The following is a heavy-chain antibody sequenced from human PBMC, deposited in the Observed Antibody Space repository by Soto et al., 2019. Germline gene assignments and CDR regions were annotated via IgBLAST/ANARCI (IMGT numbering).Heavy chain of an antibody. D-gene: IGHD7-27*01. CDR1: GGSISSYY. Sequence: SETLSLTCTVSGGSISSYYWSWIRQPPGKGLEWIGYIYYSGSTNYNPSLKSRVTISVDTSKNQFSLKLSSVTAADTAVYYCARSGVYCYPCGMDVWGQGTTVTVSS. CDR2: IYYSGST. CDR3: ARSGVYCYPCGMDV. J-gene: IGHJ6*02. V-gene: IGHV4-59*08.